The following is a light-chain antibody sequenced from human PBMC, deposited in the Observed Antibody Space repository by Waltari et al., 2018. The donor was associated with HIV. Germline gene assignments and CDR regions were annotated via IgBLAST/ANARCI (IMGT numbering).Light chain of an antibody. Sequence: EIVLTQSPGTLSLSPGGRATLSCRASQSVSNSFLAWYQQKPGQAPRLLIYGASSRATGIPDRFSGSGSGTDFTLTISRLEPEDFAVYYCQQYGSSPTFGQGTKVEIK. J-gene: IGKJ1*01. CDR3: QQYGSSPT. CDR2: GAS. V-gene: IGKV3-20*01. CDR1: QSVSNSF.